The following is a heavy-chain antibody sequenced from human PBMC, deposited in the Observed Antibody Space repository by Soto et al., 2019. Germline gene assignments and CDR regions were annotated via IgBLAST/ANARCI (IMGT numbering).Heavy chain of an antibody. CDR1: GYTFTSYG. Sequence: GASVKVSCKASGYTFTSYGISWVRQAPGQGLEWMGWISAYNGNTNYAQKLQGRFTISRGNSKNTLYLQMNSLRAEDTAVYYCAKDDGLLAATDYWGQGTLVTVSS. D-gene: IGHD2-15*01. J-gene: IGHJ4*02. CDR3: AKDDGLLAATDY. CDR2: ISAYNGNT. V-gene: IGHV1-18*01.